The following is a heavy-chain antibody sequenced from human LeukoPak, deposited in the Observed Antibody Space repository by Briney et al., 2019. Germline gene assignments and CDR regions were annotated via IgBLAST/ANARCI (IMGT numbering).Heavy chain of an antibody. CDR2: IHSSGTT. V-gene: IGHV4-34*01. D-gene: IGHD3-10*01. CDR3: ARRYYYNLGSFPFDF. J-gene: IGHJ4*02. CDR1: GGPFSGYF. Sequence: SETLSPTCAVSGGPFSGYFWSWIRQSSGKGLEWIGEIHSSGTTNYNPSLNSRVTISEDTSKNQFYLNLSSVTAADTAVYYCARRYYYNLGSFPFDFWGQGTLVTVSS.